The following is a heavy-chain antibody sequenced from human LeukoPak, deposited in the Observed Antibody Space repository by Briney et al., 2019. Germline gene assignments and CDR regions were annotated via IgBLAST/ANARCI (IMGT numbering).Heavy chain of an antibody. D-gene: IGHD1-26*01. Sequence: GGSLRLSCAASGFMFSSNWMSWVRLAPGKGLEWVSHITSSSTNIYYADSVKGRFTISRDNAKNTLSLQMNSLRDEDTAVYYCATSGNYYLKYWGQGTLVTVSS. CDR2: ITSSSTNI. CDR1: GFMFSSNW. CDR3: ATSGNYYLKY. V-gene: IGHV3-48*02. J-gene: IGHJ4*02.